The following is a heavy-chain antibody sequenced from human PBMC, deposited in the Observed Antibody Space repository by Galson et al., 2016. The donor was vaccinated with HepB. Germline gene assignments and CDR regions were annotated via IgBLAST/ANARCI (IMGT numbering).Heavy chain of an antibody. CDR2: ISHDSGSE. D-gene: IGHD5-12*01. Sequence: SLRLSCAGSGFTFSTYAMSWVRQAPGKGLEWVSGISHDSGSEFYGDSVKGRFTIYRDNSNNTVYLELNSLTPEDTAIYYCVNRAEYSGCDNGFQYWGRGSLVAVSS. CDR3: VNRAEYSGCDNGFQY. CDR1: GFTFSTYA. V-gene: IGHV3-23*01. J-gene: IGHJ4*02.